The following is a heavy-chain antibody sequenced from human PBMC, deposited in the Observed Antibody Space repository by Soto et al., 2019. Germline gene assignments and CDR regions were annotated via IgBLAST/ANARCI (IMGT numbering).Heavy chain of an antibody. V-gene: IGHV3-30*18. D-gene: IGHD3-3*01. J-gene: IGHJ6*02. Sequence: QVQLVESGGGVVQPGRSLRLSCAAPGFTFSSYGMHWVRQAPGKGLEWVAVTSYDGSEKYYADSVKGRFTIARDNSKKTLYLQINSVRAEDTAVYYCAKDSYYDFWSGYSANYYYGMDVWGQGTTVTVSS. CDR3: AKDSYYDFWSGYSANYYYGMDV. CDR2: TSYDGSEK. CDR1: GFTFSSYG.